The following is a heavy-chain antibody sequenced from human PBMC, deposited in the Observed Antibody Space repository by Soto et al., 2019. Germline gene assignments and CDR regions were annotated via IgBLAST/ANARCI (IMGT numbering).Heavy chain of an antibody. Sequence: GPVKVSCKASGYTFTGYYMHWVRQAPGQGLEWMGWINPNSGGTNYAQKFQGRVTMTRDTSISTAYMELSRLRSDDTAVYYCARGYCSGGSCLEYFQHWGQGTLVTVSS. CDR1: GYTFTGYY. CDR2: INPNSGGT. V-gene: IGHV1-2*02. J-gene: IGHJ1*01. CDR3: ARGYCSGGSCLEYFQH. D-gene: IGHD2-15*01.